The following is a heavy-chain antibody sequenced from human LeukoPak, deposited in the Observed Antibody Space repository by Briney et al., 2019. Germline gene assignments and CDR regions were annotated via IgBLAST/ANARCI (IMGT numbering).Heavy chain of an antibody. D-gene: IGHD6-13*01. CDR2: IHYSGST. CDR3: ARGIAAAALFDY. Sequence: SETLSLTCTVSGGSISSFYWTWIRQPPGKGLEWIGYIHYSGSTNYNPSLKSRVAISVDTSKNQFSLKLSSVTAADTAVYYCARGIAAAALFDYWGQGTLVTVSS. J-gene: IGHJ4*02. V-gene: IGHV4-59*12. CDR1: GGSISSFY.